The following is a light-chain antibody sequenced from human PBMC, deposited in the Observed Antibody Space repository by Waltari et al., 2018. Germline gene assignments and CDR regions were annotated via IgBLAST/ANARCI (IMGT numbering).Light chain of an antibody. CDR2: AAY. Sequence: IRITQSPSPLSASTGNSVPITCRANQSVSGYLAWYQQKPGKAPKLLIYAAYTLQSGVPSRFSGSGSGTEFTLTISCLQPEDIATYYCQQYDNLPLTFGPGTKVDIK. J-gene: IGKJ3*01. CDR3: QQYDNLPLT. CDR1: QSVSGY. V-gene: IGKV1-8*01.